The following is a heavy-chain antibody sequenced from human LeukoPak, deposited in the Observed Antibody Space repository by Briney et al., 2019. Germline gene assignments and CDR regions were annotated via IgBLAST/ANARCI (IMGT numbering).Heavy chain of an antibody. V-gene: IGHV3-7*05. CDR2: IKEDGSEK. Sequence: GGSLRLSCAAAGFTFSNYWMSWVRQAPGKGPEWVADIKEDGSEKYYEDSVKGRFTISRDNAKNSLYLQMDSLRAEDTAVYYCARDFLGYTFDYWGQGTLVTVSS. D-gene: IGHD2-2*02. J-gene: IGHJ4*02. CDR1: GFTFSNYW. CDR3: ARDFLGYTFDY.